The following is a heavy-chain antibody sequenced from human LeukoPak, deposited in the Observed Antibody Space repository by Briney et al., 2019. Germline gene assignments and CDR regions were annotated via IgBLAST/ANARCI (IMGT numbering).Heavy chain of an antibody. V-gene: IGHV4-38-2*02. CDR2: IYHSGST. D-gene: IGHD3-10*01. Sequence: SETLSLTCTVSDYSISSGYYWGWIRQPPGKGLEWIGSIYHSGSTYYNPSLKSRVTISVDTSKTQFSLKLSSVTAADTAVYYCARAPFGGPTMVNDYWGQGTLVTVSS. CDR1: DYSISSGYY. J-gene: IGHJ4*02. CDR3: ARAPFGGPTMVNDY.